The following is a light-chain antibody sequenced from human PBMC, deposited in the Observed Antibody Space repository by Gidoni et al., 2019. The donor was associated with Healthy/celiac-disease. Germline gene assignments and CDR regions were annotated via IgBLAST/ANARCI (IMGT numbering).Light chain of an antibody. CDR3: QQYDNLPPYT. J-gene: IGKJ2*01. CDR2: DAS. V-gene: IGKV1-33*01. CDR1: QDLSNY. Sequence: DIQMTQSPSSLSASVGDRVTITCQASQDLSNYLNWYQQKPGKAPKLLIYDASNLETGVPSRFSGSGSGTDFTFTISSLQPEDIATYYCQQYDNLPPYTFXXXTKLEIK.